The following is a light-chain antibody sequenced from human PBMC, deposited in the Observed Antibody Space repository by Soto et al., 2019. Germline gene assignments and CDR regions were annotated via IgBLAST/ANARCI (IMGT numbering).Light chain of an antibody. CDR2: DVN. J-gene: IGLJ2*01. CDR1: SSDVGGYNY. V-gene: IGLV2-14*03. CDR3: SSHSSSSTLVV. Sequence: QSALTQPASMSGSPGQSITISCTGTSSDVGGYNYVSWYRQHPGEAPKLMIYDVNNRPSGVSNRFSGSKSGNTASLTISGLQAEDEADYYCSSHSSSSTLVVFGGGTKLTVL.